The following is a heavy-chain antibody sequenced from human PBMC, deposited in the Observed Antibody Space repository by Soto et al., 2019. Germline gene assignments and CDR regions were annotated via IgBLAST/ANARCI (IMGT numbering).Heavy chain of an antibody. CDR2: INAGNGNT. Sequence: ASVKVSCKAPGYTFTSYAMHWVRQAPGQRLEWMGWINAGNGNTKYSQKFQGRVTITRDTSASTAYMELSSRRSEDTAVYYCARGYCSSTSCYWLDYWGQGTPVPVSS. J-gene: IGHJ4*02. V-gene: IGHV1-3*01. CDR3: ARGYCSSTSCYWLDY. CDR1: GYTFTSYA. D-gene: IGHD2-2*01.